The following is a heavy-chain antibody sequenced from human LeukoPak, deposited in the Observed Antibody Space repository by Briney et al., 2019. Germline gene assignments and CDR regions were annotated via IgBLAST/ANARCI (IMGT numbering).Heavy chain of an antibody. Sequence: PGRSLRLSCAASGFTFSSYGMHWVHQAPGKGLEWVAVISYDGSNKYYADSVKGRFTISRDNSKNTLYLQMNSLRAEDTAVYYCAAHTRLRGRVRGMDVWGQGTTVTVSS. CDR3: AAHTRLRGRVRGMDV. J-gene: IGHJ6*02. CDR2: ISYDGSNK. V-gene: IGHV3-30*03. D-gene: IGHD4-17*01. CDR1: GFTFSSYG.